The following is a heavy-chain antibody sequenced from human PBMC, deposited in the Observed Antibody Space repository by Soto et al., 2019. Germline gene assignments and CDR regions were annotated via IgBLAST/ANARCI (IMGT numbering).Heavy chain of an antibody. J-gene: IGHJ5*02. V-gene: IGHV1-69*02. D-gene: IGHD2-15*01. CDR3: ASQQRGGRWWFDP. Sequence: ASVKVSCKASGGTFSSYTISWVRQAPGQGLEWMGRIIPILGIANYAQKFQGRVTITADKSTSTAYMELSSLRSEDTAVYYCASQQRGGRWWFDPWGQGTLVTVSS. CDR2: IIPILGIA. CDR1: GGTFSSYT.